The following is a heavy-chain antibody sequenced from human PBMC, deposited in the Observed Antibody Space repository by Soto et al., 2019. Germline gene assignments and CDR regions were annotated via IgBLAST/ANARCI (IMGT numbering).Heavy chain of an antibody. CDR3: ARSGDTYTVLDY. D-gene: IGHD2-21*02. CDR2: ISYDGNTK. J-gene: IGHJ4*02. CDR1: GVTFSDYG. V-gene: IGHV3-30*03. Sequence: GGSLRLAWAASGVTFSDYGVHWVRQAPGKGLEWVAIISYDGNTKYYADSVKGRFTISRDNAKNSLYLQINSLRGEDTATYYCARSGDTYTVLDYWGQGTPVTVSS.